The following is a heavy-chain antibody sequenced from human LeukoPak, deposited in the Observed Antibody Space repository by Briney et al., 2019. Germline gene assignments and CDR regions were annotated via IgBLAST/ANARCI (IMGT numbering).Heavy chain of an antibody. CDR3: AIPGSNYELDY. D-gene: IGHD4-11*01. J-gene: IGHJ4*02. CDR1: GFTFSSYW. CDR2: IKQDGSEK. Sequence: PGGSLRLSCAASGFTFSSYWMSWVRQAPGKGLEWVANIKQDGSEKYYVDSVKGRFTISRDNAKNSLYLQMNSLRAEDTAVYYCAIPGSNYELDYWGQGTLVTVSS. V-gene: IGHV3-7*01.